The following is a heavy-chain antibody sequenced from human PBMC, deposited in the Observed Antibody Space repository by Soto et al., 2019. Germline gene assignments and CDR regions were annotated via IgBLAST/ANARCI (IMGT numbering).Heavy chain of an antibody. J-gene: IGHJ6*02. CDR3: AAPRKELRGYYYYGMDV. Sequence: GASVKVSCKASGFTFTSSAVQWVRQARGQRLEWIGWIVVGSGNTNYAQKFQERVTITRDMSTSTAYMELSSLRSEDTAVYYCAAPRKELRGYYYYGMDVWGQGTTVTVSS. CDR1: GFTFTSSA. V-gene: IGHV1-58*01. CDR2: IVVGSGNT. D-gene: IGHD1-26*01.